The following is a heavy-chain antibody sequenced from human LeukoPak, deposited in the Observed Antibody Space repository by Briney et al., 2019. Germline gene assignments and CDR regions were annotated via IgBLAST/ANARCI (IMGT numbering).Heavy chain of an antibody. V-gene: IGHV4-39*01. CDR3: ARPANTLEGDAFDI. J-gene: IGHJ3*02. D-gene: IGHD3-3*01. CDR2: FYYSGST. CDR1: GGSISSSSYY. Sequence: SETLSLTCTVSGGSISSSSYYWGWIRQPPGKGLEWIGSFYYSGSTYYNPSLKSRVTISVDTSKNQFSLKLSSVTAADTAVYYCARPANTLEGDAFDIWGQGTMVTVSS.